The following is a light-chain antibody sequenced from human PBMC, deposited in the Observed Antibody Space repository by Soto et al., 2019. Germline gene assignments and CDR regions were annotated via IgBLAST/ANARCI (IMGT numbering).Light chain of an antibody. Sequence: QSALTQPASVSGAPGQSITISCTGTSSDVGGYNYVSWYQQHPGKVPKRMIYDVSNRTSGVSNRFSGSKSGNTASLTISGLQAEDEADYYGSSYTSSSTLYVFGPGTKLPVL. CDR2: DVS. J-gene: IGLJ1*01. CDR1: SSDVGGYNY. CDR3: SSYTSSSTLYV. V-gene: IGLV2-14*01.